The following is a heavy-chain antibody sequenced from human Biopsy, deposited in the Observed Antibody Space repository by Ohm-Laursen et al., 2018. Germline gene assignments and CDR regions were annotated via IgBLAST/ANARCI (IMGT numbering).Heavy chain of an antibody. J-gene: IGHJ6*02. CDR2: IISVHDIA. CDR3: ARTLVDCTSGTCYDVGYGMDV. D-gene: IGHD2-15*01. V-gene: IGHV1-69*04. CDR1: GYNFNSYG. Sequence: SVKVSCKASGYNFNSYGISWVRQAPGQGLEWMGRIISVHDIANYAQKFQGRVTITADKSTSTAYMELRNLRSEDTAVYYCARTLVDCTSGTCYDVGYGMDVWGQGTTVIVSS.